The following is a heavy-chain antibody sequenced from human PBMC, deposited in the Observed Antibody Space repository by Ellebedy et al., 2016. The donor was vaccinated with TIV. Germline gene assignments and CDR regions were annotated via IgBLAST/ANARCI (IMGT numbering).Heavy chain of an antibody. V-gene: IGHV1-8*02. CDR3: ARVVRRGWRSYYFDY. CDR2: MNPNSGKT. J-gene: IGHJ4*02. Sequence: AASVKVSCKASGYTFTNYDIDWARQATGQGLEWMGWMNPNSGKTGYAQKFQGRVTMTWNTSIHTAYMELSRLIFDDTAVYFCARVVRRGWRSYYFDYWGQGTLVAVSS. D-gene: IGHD2-15*01. CDR1: GYTFTNYD.